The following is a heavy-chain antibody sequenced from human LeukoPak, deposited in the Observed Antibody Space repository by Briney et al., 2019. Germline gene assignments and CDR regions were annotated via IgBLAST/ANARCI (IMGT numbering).Heavy chain of an antibody. Sequence: SETLSLTCTVSGGSISSYYWSWIRQPPGKGLEWIGYIYYSGGTNYNPSLKSRVTISVDTSKNQVSLKLSSVTAADTAVYHCARHSRRGAYLDYWGQGTLVTVSS. CDR2: IYYSGGT. CDR1: GGSISSYY. J-gene: IGHJ4*02. D-gene: IGHD3-10*01. V-gene: IGHV4-59*08. CDR3: ARHSRRGAYLDY.